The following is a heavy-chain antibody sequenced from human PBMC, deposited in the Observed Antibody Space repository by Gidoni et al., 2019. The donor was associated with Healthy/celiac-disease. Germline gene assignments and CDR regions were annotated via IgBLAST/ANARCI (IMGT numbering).Heavy chain of an antibody. CDR2: ISSSSSYI. J-gene: IGHJ6*02. V-gene: IGHV3-21*01. CDR3: ARALAYGVGYRDRLFGCGMDV. CDR1: GFTFSSYS. Sequence: EVQLVESGGGLVKPGGSLRLSCAASGFTFSSYSMNWVRQAPGKGLEWVSSISSSSSYIYYADSVKGRFTISRDNAKNSLYLQMNSLRAEDTAVYYCARALAYGVGYRDRLFGCGMDVWGQGTTVTVSS. D-gene: IGHD2-8*01.